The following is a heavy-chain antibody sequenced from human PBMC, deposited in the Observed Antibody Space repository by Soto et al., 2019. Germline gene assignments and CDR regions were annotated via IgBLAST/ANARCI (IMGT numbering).Heavy chain of an antibody. V-gene: IGHV2-5*01. D-gene: IGHD4-4*01. J-gene: IGHJ4*02. Sequence: GSGPTLVNPTQTLTLTCTFSGFSLSRSGVGVGWIRQPPGKALEWLALIYWNDDKRYSPSLKSRLTIIKDTSKNQVVLTMTNVDPVDTATYYCAHNEDSNNPDFWGQGTLVTVSS. CDR2: IYWNDDK. CDR1: GFSLSRSGVG. CDR3: AHNEDSNNPDF.